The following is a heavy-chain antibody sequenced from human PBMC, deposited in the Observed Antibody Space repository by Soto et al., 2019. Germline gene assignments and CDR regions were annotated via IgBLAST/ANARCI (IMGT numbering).Heavy chain of an antibody. CDR2: MNPNSGNT. V-gene: IGHV1-8*01. Sequence: QVHLVQSGAEVKKPGASVKVSCKASGYSFTSYDINWVRQATGQGFEWLGWMNPNSGNTGYAQNFQDRVNMPRDTSISTAYMELSSLRSEDTAIYYCARNLPNTGRFDNWGQGTLVTVSS. CDR1: GYSFTSYD. J-gene: IGHJ4*02. D-gene: IGHD1-1*01. CDR3: ARNLPNTGRFDN.